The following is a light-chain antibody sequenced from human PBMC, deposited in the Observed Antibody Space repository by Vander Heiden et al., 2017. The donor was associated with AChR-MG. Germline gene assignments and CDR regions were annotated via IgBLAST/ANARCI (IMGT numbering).Light chain of an antibody. J-gene: IGKJ3*01. Sequence: DIVMTQSPLSLPVTPGEPASISCRSSQSLLHSNGYNYLDWYLQKPGQSPQLLIYLGSNRASGVPDRFSGSGSGTDFTLKISRVEAEDVGVYYCMQALQKGRFTFGPGTKVDIK. CDR3: MQALQKGRFT. V-gene: IGKV2-28*01. CDR2: LGS. CDR1: QSLLHSNGYNY.